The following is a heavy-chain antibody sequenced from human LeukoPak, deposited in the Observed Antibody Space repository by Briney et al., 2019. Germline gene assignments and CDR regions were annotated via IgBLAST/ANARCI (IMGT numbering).Heavy chain of an antibody. Sequence: PGGSLRLSCAASGFTFSNYVMHWVRQAPGKGLEWVAFIRYDGSNKYYADSVKGRFSISRDNSKNTLYLQMNSLRPEDTAVYYCARGHGDCSSTSCYDAFDIWGQGTMVTVSS. CDR2: IRYDGSNK. V-gene: IGHV3-30*02. CDR3: ARGHGDCSSTSCYDAFDI. J-gene: IGHJ3*02. CDR1: GFTFSNYV. D-gene: IGHD2-2*03.